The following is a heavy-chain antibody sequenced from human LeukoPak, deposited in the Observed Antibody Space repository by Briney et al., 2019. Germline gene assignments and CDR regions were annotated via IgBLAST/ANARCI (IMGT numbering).Heavy chain of an antibody. D-gene: IGHD1-26*01. CDR2: ISGSGTGT. CDR1: GFTFSTYW. J-gene: IGHJ4*02. Sequence: SGGSLRLSCAASGFTFSTYWMMWVRQAPGKGLEWVSAISGSGTGTYYADSVKGRFTISRDNSKNTLYLQMNSLRAEDTAVYYCAKDSGSYRYYFDYWGQGTLVTVSS. V-gene: IGHV3-23*01. CDR3: AKDSGSYRYYFDY.